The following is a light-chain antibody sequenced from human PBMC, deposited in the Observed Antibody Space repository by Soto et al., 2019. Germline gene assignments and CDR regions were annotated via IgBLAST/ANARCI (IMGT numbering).Light chain of an antibody. CDR1: SSDVGGYNY. J-gene: IGLJ1*01. Sequence: QSALTQPASVSGSPGQSITISCTGTSSDVGGYNYVSWYQQHPGKAPKLMIYDVSYRPSGVSDRFSGSKAGNTASLTSSGLHSEDEADYYCDSYTSGSSYVFGTGTKVTVL. CDR3: DSYTSGSSYV. V-gene: IGLV2-14*01. CDR2: DVS.